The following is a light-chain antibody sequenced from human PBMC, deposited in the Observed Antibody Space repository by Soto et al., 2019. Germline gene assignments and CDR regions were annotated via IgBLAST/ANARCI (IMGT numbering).Light chain of an antibody. CDR1: QSVSSN. CDR2: GVS. CDR3: QQYNNWPRT. J-gene: IGKJ1*01. Sequence: EIVMTQSPATLSVSAGERATLSCRASQSVSSNLAWYQQKPGQAPRLLMFGVSTRAAAIPARFNGSGSGTEFTLTISSLQSEDFAVYYCQQYNNWPRTFGQGTKVDIK. V-gene: IGKV3-15*01.